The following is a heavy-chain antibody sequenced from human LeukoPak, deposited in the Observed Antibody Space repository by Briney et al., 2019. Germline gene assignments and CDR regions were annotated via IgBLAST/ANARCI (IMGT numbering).Heavy chain of an antibody. Sequence: GGSLRLSCAASGFTFSSYEMNWVRQAPGKGLEWVSYISSSGSTIYYADSVKGRFTISRDNAKNSLYLQMNSLRAEDTAVYYCARDGEVRGFRGLNWFDPWGQGTLVTVSS. D-gene: IGHD3-10*01. CDR1: GFTFSSYE. CDR3: ARDGEVRGFRGLNWFDP. V-gene: IGHV3-48*03. J-gene: IGHJ5*02. CDR2: ISSSGSTI.